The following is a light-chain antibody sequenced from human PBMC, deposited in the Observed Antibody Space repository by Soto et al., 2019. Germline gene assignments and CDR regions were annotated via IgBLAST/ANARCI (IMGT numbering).Light chain of an antibody. V-gene: IGLV2-14*01. J-gene: IGLJ1*01. CDR3: SSYRSSSTLNV. CDR2: DVS. Sequence: QAASVSGSPGQSITISCTGTSSDVGGYNYVSWYQQHPGKAPKLMIYDVSNRPSGVSNRFSGSKSGNTASLTISGLQAEDEADYYCSSYRSSSTLNVFGTGTKLTVL. CDR1: SSDVGGYNY.